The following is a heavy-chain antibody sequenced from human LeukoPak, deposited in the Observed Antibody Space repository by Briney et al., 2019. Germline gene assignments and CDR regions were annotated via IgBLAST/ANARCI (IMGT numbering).Heavy chain of an antibody. Sequence: PGGSLRLSCAASGFTFRSYSMNWVRQAPGQGLEWVSSINSSSSYIDYADSVKGRFTISRDNAKNSLYLQMNSLRAEDTAVYYCARCTTGKTFGSLREIKKSREIDYWGQGTLVTVSS. D-gene: IGHD1-1*01. CDR2: INSSSSYI. CDR3: ARCTTGKTFGSLREIKKSREIDY. J-gene: IGHJ4*02. CDR1: GFTFRSYS. V-gene: IGHV3-21*01.